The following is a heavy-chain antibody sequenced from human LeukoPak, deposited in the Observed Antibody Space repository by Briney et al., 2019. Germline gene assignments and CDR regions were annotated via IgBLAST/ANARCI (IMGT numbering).Heavy chain of an antibody. CDR2: ISSSGSTI. J-gene: IGHJ4*02. Sequence: GRSLRLSCAASGFTFSSYEMNWVRQAPGKGLEWVSYISSSGSTIYHADSVKGRFTISRDNAKNSLHLQMNSLRTEDTAVYYCARVLGSDHINGYFDSWGQGTLVTVSS. CDR1: GFTFSSYE. V-gene: IGHV3-48*03. CDR3: ARVLGSDHINGYFDS. D-gene: IGHD2-15*01.